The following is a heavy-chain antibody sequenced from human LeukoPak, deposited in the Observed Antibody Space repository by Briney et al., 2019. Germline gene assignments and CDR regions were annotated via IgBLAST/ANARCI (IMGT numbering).Heavy chain of an antibody. CDR3: ALLRDTAMVILDY. CDR2: IYYSGST. D-gene: IGHD5-18*01. CDR1: GGSISSSSYY. J-gene: IGHJ4*02. V-gene: IGHV4-39*01. Sequence: SETLSLTCTVSGGSISSSSYYWGWIRQPPGKGLEWIGSIYYSGSTYYNPSLKSRVTISVDTSKNQFSLKLSSVTAADTAVYYCALLRDTAMVILDYWGQGTLVTVSS.